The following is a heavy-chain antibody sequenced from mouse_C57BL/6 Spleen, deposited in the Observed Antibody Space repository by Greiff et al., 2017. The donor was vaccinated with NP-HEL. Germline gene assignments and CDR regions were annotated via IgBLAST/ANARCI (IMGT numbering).Heavy chain of an antibody. D-gene: IGHD2-5*01. CDR3: ARWGSNYGHYYAMDY. CDR1: GYTFTSYW. V-gene: IGHV1-52*01. J-gene: IGHJ4*01. CDR2: IDPSDSET. Sequence: QVQLQQPGAELVRPGSSVKLSCKASGYTFTSYWMHWVKQRPIQGLEWIGNIDPSDSETHYNQKFKDKATLTVDKSSSTAYMQLSSLTSEDSAVYYCARWGSNYGHYYAMDYWGQGTSVTVSS.